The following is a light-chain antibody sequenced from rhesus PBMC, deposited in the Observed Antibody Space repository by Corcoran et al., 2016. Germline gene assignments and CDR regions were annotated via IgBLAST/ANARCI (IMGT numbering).Light chain of an antibody. V-gene: IGLV2-13*02. Sequence: QADLTQSPSVSGSPGQSVTISCTGTSSDIGGYNRVSWYQQHPGKAPKLMIYEVSKRPSGVSDRFSGSKSGNTASLTSSGLQVEDEADYYCSSYASSSAFIFGAGTRLTVL. CDR1: SSDIGGYNR. CDR2: EVS. CDR3: SSYASSSAFI. J-gene: IGLJ1*01.